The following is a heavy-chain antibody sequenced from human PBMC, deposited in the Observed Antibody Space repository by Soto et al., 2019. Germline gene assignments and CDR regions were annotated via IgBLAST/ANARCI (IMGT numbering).Heavy chain of an antibody. V-gene: IGHV1-18*01. CDR2: ISAYNGNT. Sequence: ASVKVSCKASGYTFTSYGISWVRQAPGQGLEWMGWISAYNGNTNYAQKLQGRVTMTTDTSTSTAYMELRSLRSDDTAVYYCARDPRINKYYYYHYMDVWRKGTTVPVSS. J-gene: IGHJ6*03. CDR3: ARDPRINKYYYYHYMDV. CDR1: GYTFTSYG.